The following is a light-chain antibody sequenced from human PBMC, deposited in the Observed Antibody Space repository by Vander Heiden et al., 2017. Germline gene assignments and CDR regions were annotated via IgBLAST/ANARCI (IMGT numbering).Light chain of an antibody. J-gene: IGKJ2*01. V-gene: IGKV1-6*01. CDR2: AAS. CDR1: QGIRNY. CDR3: LQDYNYPYT. Sequence: AIQMTQSPSSLSASVGDRATTTCRASQGIRNYLVWYQQKPGNAPKLLIYAASSLQSGVPSRFSGSGSGTDFTLTISSLQPEDFATYYCLQDYNYPYTFGQGTKLEIK.